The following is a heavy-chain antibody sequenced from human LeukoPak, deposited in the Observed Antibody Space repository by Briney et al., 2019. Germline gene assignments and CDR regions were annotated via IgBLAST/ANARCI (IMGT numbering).Heavy chain of an antibody. CDR3: ARDLELQGFDY. CDR2: IWYDGSNK. V-gene: IGHV3-33*01. CDR1: GFTFSSYG. J-gene: IGHJ4*02. Sequence: GGSLRLSCAASGFTFSSYGMHWVRQAPGKGLEWVAVIWYDGSNKYYADSVKGRFTISRDNSKNTLYLQMDSLRAEDTAVYYCARDLELQGFDYWGQGTLVIVSS. D-gene: IGHD1-26*01.